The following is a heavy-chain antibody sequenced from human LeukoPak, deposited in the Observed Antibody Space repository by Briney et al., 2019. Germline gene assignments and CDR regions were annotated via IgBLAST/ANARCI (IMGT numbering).Heavy chain of an antibody. CDR2: INPNTGGT. D-gene: IGHD3-3*01. V-gene: IGHV1-2*02. J-gene: IGHJ4*02. CDR3: ARGSEPTYDFWSGYYTGLDY. CDR1: GYTFTDYY. Sequence: GASVKVSCKASGYTFTDYYIHWVRQAPGQGLEWMGWINPNTGGTNYAQKFQGRVTMTRDTSINTAYMELSRLTSDDTAVYSCARGSEPTYDFWSGYYTGLDYWGQGTLVTVSS.